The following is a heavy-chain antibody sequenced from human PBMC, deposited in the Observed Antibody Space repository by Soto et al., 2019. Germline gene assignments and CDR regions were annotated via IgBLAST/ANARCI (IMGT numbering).Heavy chain of an antibody. CDR1: GYTFTSYG. D-gene: IGHD6-19*01. CDR3: ARDIAVAGTHYYYGMDV. J-gene: IGHJ6*02. V-gene: IGHV1-18*01. CDR2: ISAYNGNT. Sequence: ASVKVSCKASGYTFTSYGISWVRQAPGQGLEWMGWISAYNGNTNYAQKLQGRVTMTTDTSTSTAYTELRSLRSDDTAVYYCARDIAVAGTHYYYGMDVWGQGTTVTVSS.